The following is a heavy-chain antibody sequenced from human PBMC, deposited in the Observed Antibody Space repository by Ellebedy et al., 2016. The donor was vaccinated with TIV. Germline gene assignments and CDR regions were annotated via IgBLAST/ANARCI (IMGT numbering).Heavy chain of an antibody. CDR3: ARDFASSVAATPDYFDY. Sequence: GESLKISXAASGFTFSDYYMSWIRQAPGKGLEWVSYISSSGSTIYYADSVKGRFTISRDNAKNSLYLQMNSLRAEDTAVYYCARDFASSVAATPDYFDYWGQGTLVTVSS. V-gene: IGHV3-11*04. CDR1: GFTFSDYY. D-gene: IGHD2-15*01. J-gene: IGHJ4*02. CDR2: ISSSGSTI.